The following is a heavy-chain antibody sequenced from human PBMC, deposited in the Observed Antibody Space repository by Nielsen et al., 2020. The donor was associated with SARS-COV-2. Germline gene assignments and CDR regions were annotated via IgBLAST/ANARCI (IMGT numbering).Heavy chain of an antibody. J-gene: IGHJ4*02. CDR3: TTGGGDSSGWYGDY. D-gene: IGHD6-19*01. CDR2: IKSKTDGGTT. CDR1: GFTFSNAW. V-gene: IGHV3-15*01. Sequence: GESLKISCAASGFTFSNAWMSWVRQAPGKGLEWVGRIKSKTDGGTTDYAAPVKGRFTISRDDSKNTLYLQMNSLKTEDTAVYYCTTGGGDSSGWYGDYWGQGTLVTVSS.